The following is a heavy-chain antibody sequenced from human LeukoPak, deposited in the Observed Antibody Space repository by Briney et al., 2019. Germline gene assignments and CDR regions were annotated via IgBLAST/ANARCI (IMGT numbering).Heavy chain of an antibody. V-gene: IGHV1-2*02. Sequence: GASVKVSCKASGYTFTGYYMHWVRQAPGQGLEWMGWINPNSGGTNYAQKFQGRVTMTRDTSISTAYMELSRLRSEDTAVYYCAPGDSSSPSYYGMDVWGQGTTVTVSS. CDR3: APGDSSSPSYYGMDV. CDR2: INPNSGGT. CDR1: GYTFTGYY. D-gene: IGHD3-22*01. J-gene: IGHJ6*02.